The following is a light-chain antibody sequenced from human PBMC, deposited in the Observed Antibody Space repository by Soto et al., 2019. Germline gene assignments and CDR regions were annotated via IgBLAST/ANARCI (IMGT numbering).Light chain of an antibody. J-gene: IGLJ2*01. V-gene: IGLV2-11*01. CDR2: DVN. Sequence: ALTQPRSVSGSPGQSVTISCTGTSSDVGAYNYVSWYQQHPGKAPKVMIYDVNKRPSGVPDRFSGSKSDNTASLTISGLQAEDEADYYCCSYAGSYTLVFGGGTKVTVL. CDR3: CSYAGSYTLV. CDR1: SSDVGAYNY.